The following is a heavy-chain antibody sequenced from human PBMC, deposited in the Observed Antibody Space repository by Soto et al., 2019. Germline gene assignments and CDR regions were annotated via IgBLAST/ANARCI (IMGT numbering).Heavy chain of an antibody. CDR2: ISGSGGDT. CDR3: AKARGSSTPAPGSY. CDR1: GFTFSSYA. V-gene: IGHV3-23*01. J-gene: IGHJ1*01. Sequence: EVQLLESGGGLVQPGGSLRLSCAAFGFTFSSYAMSWVRQAPGKGLEWVSVISGSGGDTYYADSVKGRFTISRDNSKNTLSLQMNSLRAEDTAVYYCAKARGSSTPAPGSYWGQGTLVTVSS. D-gene: IGHD2-2*01.